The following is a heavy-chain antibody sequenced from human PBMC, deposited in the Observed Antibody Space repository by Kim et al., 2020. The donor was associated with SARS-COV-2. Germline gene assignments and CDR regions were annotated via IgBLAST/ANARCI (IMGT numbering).Heavy chain of an antibody. CDR3: ARGRGARDGYNSY. J-gene: IGHJ4*02. Sequence: ASVKVSCKASGYTFTGYYMHWVRQAPGQGLEWMGWINPNSGGTNYAQKFQGRVTMTRDTSISTAYMELSRLRSDDTAVYYCARGRGARDGYNSYWGQGTLVTVSS. CDR2: INPNSGGT. D-gene: IGHD5-12*01. CDR1: GYTFTGYY. V-gene: IGHV1-2*02.